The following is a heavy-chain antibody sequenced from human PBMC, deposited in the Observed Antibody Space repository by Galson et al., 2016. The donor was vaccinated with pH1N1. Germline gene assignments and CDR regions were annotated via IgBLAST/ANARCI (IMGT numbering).Heavy chain of an antibody. J-gene: IGHJ4*02. Sequence: SVKVSCKASGFHFSVYYVYWVRLAPGKGLEWMGWIYPNSGGTKYAQKFQDRVTMTWDTSTRTAYMDLRRLRFDDSAIYYCATSRCIEVWAYFDYWGQGSQVTVSS. CDR1: GFHFSVYY. D-gene: IGHD6-19*01. CDR3: ATSRCIEVWAYFDY. CDR2: IYPNSGGT. V-gene: IGHV1-2*02.